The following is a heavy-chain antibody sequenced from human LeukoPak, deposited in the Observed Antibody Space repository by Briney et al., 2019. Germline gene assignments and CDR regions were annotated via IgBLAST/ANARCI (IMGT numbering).Heavy chain of an antibody. J-gene: IGHJ4*02. V-gene: IGHV3-9*01. CDR1: GFTFDDYA. CDR2: ISWNSGSI. CDR3: AKDQERWLQSHFDY. Sequence: GGSLRLSCAASGFTFDDYAMHWVRQAPGKGLEWVSGISWNSGSIGYADSVKGRFTTSRDNAKNSLYLQMNSLRAEDTALYYCAKDQERWLQSHFDYWGQGTLVTVSS. D-gene: IGHD5-24*01.